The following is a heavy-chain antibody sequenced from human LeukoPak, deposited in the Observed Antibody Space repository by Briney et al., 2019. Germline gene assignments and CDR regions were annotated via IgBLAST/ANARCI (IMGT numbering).Heavy chain of an antibody. Sequence: PSETLSLTCIVSGGSISSDNYYWSWTRQPPGEGLEEIGSFHGGLIFYKSSLTSRVTISVDTSKSQFSLKLSSVTAANTAVYYCARGRRGYGYVDYWGQGTLVTVSS. D-gene: IGHD5-18*01. J-gene: IGHJ4*02. V-gene: IGHV4-39*07. CDR3: ARGRRGYGYVDY. CDR2: FHGGLI. CDR1: GGSISSDNYY.